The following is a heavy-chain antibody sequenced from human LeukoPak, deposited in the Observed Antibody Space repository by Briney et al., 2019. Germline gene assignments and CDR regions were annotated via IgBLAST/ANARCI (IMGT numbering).Heavy chain of an antibody. V-gene: IGHV3-21*01. CDR1: GFTFSSYS. CDR2: ISSSSYI. Sequence: GGSLRLSCAASGFTFSSYSMNWVRQAPGKGLEWVSSISSSSYIYYADSVKGRFTISRDNAKNSLYLQMNSLRAEDTAVCYCARATRGSLTQYFDYWGQGTLVTVSS. CDR3: ARATRGSLTQYFDY. J-gene: IGHJ4*02. D-gene: IGHD3-10*01.